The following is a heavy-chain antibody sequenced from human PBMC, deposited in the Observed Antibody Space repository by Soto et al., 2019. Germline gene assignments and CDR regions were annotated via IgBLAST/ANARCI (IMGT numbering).Heavy chain of an antibody. V-gene: IGHV6-1*01. J-gene: IGHJ4*02. CDR1: GDSVSSNSAA. D-gene: IGHD2-15*01. CDR3: ARASCRGGSCHFDY. Sequence: SQTLSLTCAISGDSVSSNSAAWNWIRQSPSRGLEWLGRTYHRSKRYNDYAVSVKSRININPDTSKNQFSLQVNSVAPEDAAVYYCARASCRGGSCHFDYWGQGTLVTVSS. CDR2: TYHRSKRYN.